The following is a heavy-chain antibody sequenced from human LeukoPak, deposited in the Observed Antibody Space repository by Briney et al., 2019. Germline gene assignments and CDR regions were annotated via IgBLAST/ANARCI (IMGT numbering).Heavy chain of an antibody. CDR2: IYYSGST. Sequence: SETLSLTCTVSGGSISSSSYYWGWIRQPPGKGLEWIGSIYYSGSTYYNPSFKSRVTISIDTSKNQFSLKLSSVTATDTAVYYCARRAYTSSSIDYWGQGTLVTVSS. J-gene: IGHJ4*02. CDR1: GGSISSSSYY. D-gene: IGHD6-6*01. CDR3: ARRAYTSSSIDY. V-gene: IGHV4-39*01.